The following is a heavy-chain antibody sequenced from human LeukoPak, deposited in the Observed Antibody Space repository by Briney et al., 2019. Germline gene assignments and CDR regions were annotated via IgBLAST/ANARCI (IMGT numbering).Heavy chain of an antibody. V-gene: IGHV3-30*04. Sequence: GRSLRLSCASCGFTFSRYDMHWVRPARGKGLEGVAVISYDGSNKYYSHSVNGQFTISRRNDKNTLYLQTNSLRAEDTAMYYCTMTRKMDYWGQGTLVTVSS. J-gene: IGHJ4*02. CDR2: ISYDGSNK. CDR3: TMTRKMDY. CDR1: GFTFSRYD. D-gene: IGHD3-22*01.